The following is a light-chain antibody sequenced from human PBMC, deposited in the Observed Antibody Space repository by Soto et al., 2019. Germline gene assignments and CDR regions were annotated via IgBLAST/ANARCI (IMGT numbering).Light chain of an antibody. CDR3: QSYDSSTHVV. J-gene: IGLJ2*01. CDR2: EDK. CDR1: SGSIASNY. Sequence: NFMLTQPHSVSESPGKTVTISCTRSSGSIASNYVQWYQQRPGSSPTTVIYEDKQRPSGVPDRFSGSIDSSSNSASLTISGLKTEDEADYYCQSYDSSTHVVFGGGTKLTVL. V-gene: IGLV6-57*01.